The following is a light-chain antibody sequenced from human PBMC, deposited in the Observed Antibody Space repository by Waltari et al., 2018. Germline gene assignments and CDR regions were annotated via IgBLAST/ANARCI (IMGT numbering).Light chain of an antibody. CDR3: LQHNSYPFT. Sequence: DIQMTHSPSSLSASVGDEVTIPCRASQGIRVDLGWYQQKPGRAPKRLIYAASRLPSGVPSRFSGSGAGTEFTLTISSLEPEDFGTYYCLQHNSYPFTFGPGTKVDIK. CDR1: QGIRVD. CDR2: AAS. J-gene: IGKJ3*01. V-gene: IGKV1-17*01.